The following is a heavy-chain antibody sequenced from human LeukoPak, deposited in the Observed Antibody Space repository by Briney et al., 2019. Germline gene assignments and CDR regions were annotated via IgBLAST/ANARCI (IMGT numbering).Heavy chain of an antibody. D-gene: IGHD5-24*01. V-gene: IGHV3-48*01. CDR1: GFTFSDYS. Sequence: GGSLRLSCAASGFTFSDYSMNWVRQAPGKGLEWLSYMGIDSGNTNYADSVKGRFTISVHKANNSLYLQINSLRVEDTAVYYCARDYKYAFDNWGQGTLVTVSS. CDR3: ARDYKYAFDN. CDR2: MGIDSGNT. J-gene: IGHJ4*02.